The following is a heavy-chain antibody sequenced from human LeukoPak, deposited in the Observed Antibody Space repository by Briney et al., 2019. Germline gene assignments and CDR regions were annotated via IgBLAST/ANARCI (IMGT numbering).Heavy chain of an antibody. J-gene: IGHJ4*02. CDR2: ISHSGST. Sequence: PSGTLSLTCAVSGGSISSSNWWTWVRQPPGKGLEWIGGISHSGSTNYNPSLKSRVTISVDNSKNHFSLNWSSVTAADTAVYYCARRYYFGSGTYYDHFDHWGQGTLVTVSS. D-gene: IGHD3-10*01. CDR3: ARRYYFGSGTYYDHFDH. CDR1: GGSISSSNW. V-gene: IGHV4-4*02.